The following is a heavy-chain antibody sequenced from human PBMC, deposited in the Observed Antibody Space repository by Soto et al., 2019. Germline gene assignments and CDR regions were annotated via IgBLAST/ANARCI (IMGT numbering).Heavy chain of an antibody. V-gene: IGHV6-1*01. CDR2: TYYRSKWYN. CDR3: VRSYYYYYGMDV. CDR1: GDSVSSNSAA. Sequence: PLQTLSLTCAVSGDSVSSNSAAWNWIRQPPSRGLEWLGRTYYRSKWYNDYAVSVKSRITINPDTSKNQFSLQLNSVTPEDTDVYYCVRSYYYYYGMDVWGQGTTVTVSS. J-gene: IGHJ6*02.